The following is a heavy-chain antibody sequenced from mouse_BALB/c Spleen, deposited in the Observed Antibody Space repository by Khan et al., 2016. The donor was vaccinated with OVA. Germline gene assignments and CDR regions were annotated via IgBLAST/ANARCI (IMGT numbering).Heavy chain of an antibody. CDR3: ASHLTGSFAY. D-gene: IGHD4-1*01. V-gene: IGHV5-6*01. CDR1: GFTFSTYS. CDR2: ISSASDYT. J-gene: IGHJ3*01. Sequence: EVELVESGGDLVRPGGSLKLSCSASGFTFSTYSMSWVRQTPDKRLEWVATISSASDYTFFPDSVKGRFTISRDNARNTLYLQMSSLRSEDTAMYYCASHLTGSFAYWGQGTLVTVSA.